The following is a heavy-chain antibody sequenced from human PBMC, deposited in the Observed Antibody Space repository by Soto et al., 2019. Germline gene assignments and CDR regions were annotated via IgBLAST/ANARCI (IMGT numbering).Heavy chain of an antibody. D-gene: IGHD5-18*01. V-gene: IGHV1-58*01. CDR1: GFTFTSSA. CDR3: AADSYGDYYYYGMDV. CDR2: IVVGSGNT. J-gene: IGHJ6*02. Sequence: SVKVSCKASGFTFTSSAVQWVRQARGQRLEWIGWIVVGSGNTNYAQKFQERVTITRDMSTSTAYMELSSLRSEDTAVYYCAADSYGDYYYYGMDVWGQGTTVTVS.